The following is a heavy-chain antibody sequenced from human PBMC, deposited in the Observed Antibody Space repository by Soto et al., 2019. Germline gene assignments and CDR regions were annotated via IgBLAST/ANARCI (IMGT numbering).Heavy chain of an antibody. V-gene: IGHV3-30*18. CDR3: AKSESGWKYYHGMDV. D-gene: IGHD6-25*01. Sequence: QVQLVESGGGVVQPGRSLRLSCAASGFTFSSYAMHWVRQAPGKGLEWVALISYDGSERYYADSVKGRFTISRDNSKNTLYLQMNSLRPEDTVVYYCAKSESGWKYYHGMDVWGQGTTVTVSS. CDR2: ISYDGSER. J-gene: IGHJ6*02. CDR1: GFTFSSYA.